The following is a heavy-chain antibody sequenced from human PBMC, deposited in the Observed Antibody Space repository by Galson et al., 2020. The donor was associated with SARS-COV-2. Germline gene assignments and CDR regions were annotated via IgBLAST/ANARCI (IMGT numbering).Heavy chain of an antibody. D-gene: IGHD1-26*01. V-gene: IGHV3-23*01. Sequence: GESLKISCAASGFTFNTYAMHWVRQAPGKGLEWVSGLNSGGDSAYDADSVKGRFTVSRDNSKNTLFRQMNSLRAEDTAVYYCANGEQLDVGGRGTTVALSS. CDR3: ANGEQLDV. CDR1: GFTFNTYA. J-gene: IGHJ6*01. CDR2: LNSGGDSA.